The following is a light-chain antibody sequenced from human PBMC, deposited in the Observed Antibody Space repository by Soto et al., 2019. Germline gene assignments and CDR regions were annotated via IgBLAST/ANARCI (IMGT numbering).Light chain of an antibody. J-gene: IGKJ4*01. V-gene: IGKV1-9*01. CDR1: QGIAGS. CDR3: QQVKSYPRT. CDR2: AES. Sequence: DIPLTQSPSFLSASVGDRVTITCRASQGIAGSLAWYQQKPGKPPKLLIYAESTLQGGVPSRFSGSGSGTRGTLTISSLQPEDFATYYCQQVKSYPRTFGGGTRVEIK.